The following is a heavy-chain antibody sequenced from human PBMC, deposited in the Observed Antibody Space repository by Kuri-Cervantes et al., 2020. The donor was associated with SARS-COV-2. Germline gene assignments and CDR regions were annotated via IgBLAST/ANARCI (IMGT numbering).Heavy chain of an antibody. CDR3: ARRTYYDFWSGYFDY. CDR2: IYYSGST. V-gene: IGHV4-61*01. CDR1: GGSVSSGSYY. Sequence: SETLSLTCTVSGGSVSSGSYYWSWIRQPPGKGLEWIGYIYYSGSTNYNPSLKSRVTISVDTSQNQYSLKLSSVTAADTAVYYCARRTYYDFWSGYFDYWGQGTLVTVSS. D-gene: IGHD3-3*01. J-gene: IGHJ4*02.